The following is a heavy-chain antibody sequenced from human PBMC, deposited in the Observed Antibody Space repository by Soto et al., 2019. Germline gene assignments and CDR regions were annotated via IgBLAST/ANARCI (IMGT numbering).Heavy chain of an antibody. Sequence: GPLRLSGETSVFIFKMYWMHWVRQVPGQGPQWVARITDDGSTTYYAASVEGRFTISRDNAKNALYLQMTSLRPDDTAVYYCTRGPRPTSIGTGAFWGQGTLVTVSS. CDR1: VFIFKMYW. D-gene: IGHD3-10*01. CDR3: TRGPRPTSIGTGAF. J-gene: IGHJ4*02. CDR2: ITDDGSTT. V-gene: IGHV3-74*01.